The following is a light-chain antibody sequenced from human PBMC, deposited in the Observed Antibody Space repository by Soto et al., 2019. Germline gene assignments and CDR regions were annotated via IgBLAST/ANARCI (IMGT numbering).Light chain of an antibody. CDR1: SSNIGSNY. V-gene: IGLV1-47*01. CDR3: ASWDDSLRGAV. CDR2: RNN. Sequence: QSVLTQPPSASGTPGQRVTISCSGSSSNIGSNYVYWYQQLPGTAPKLLIFRNNTRPAGVADRFSGSKSGTSASLAISGRRSEDEADYYYASWDDSLRGAVFGVGTKITVL. J-gene: IGLJ2*01.